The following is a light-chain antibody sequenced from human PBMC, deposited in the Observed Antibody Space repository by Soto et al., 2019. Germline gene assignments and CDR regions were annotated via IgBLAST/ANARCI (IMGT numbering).Light chain of an antibody. CDR2: TTS. J-gene: IGKJ1*01. V-gene: IGKV1-12*01. CDR3: QQANSFPPTT. Sequence: DIQMTHSPSSVSASVGDRVTITCRASQGVRDWVAWYQQKPGKAPKLLFSTTSTLEDGVPSRFSGSASGTVFTLTISSLQPVDFATYYCQQANSFPPTTFGQGTKVDIK. CDR1: QGVRDW.